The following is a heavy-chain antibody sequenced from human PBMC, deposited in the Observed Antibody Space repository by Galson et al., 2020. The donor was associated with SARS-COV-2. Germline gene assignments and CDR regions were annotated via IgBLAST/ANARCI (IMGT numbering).Heavy chain of an antibody. Sequence: GGSLRLSCAASGFTFSSYGIHWVRQAPGRGLEWVAFIPHDGSNKFFAESLKGRINIARDNSKNTVSLEMNSLKAEDTAVYYCARDRETKSSGYYYGMDVWGQGTTVTVS. J-gene: IGHJ6*02. CDR1: GFTFSSYG. D-gene: IGHD6-6*01. V-gene: IGHV3-30*02. CDR2: IPHDGSNK. CDR3: ARDRETKSSGYYYGMDV.